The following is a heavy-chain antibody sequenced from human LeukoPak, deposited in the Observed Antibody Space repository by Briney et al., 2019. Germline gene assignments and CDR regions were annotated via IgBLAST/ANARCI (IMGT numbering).Heavy chain of an antibody. Sequence: PGGSLRLSCAASGFSFSSYAMSWVRQAPGKGLEWVSVISGSGGSTYYAGSVKGRFTISRDNSKNTLYLQMSSLRAEDTAVYYCAKQIKQLWLPFDYWGQGTLVTVSS. CDR2: ISGSGGST. CDR3: AKQIKQLWLPFDY. D-gene: IGHD5-18*01. J-gene: IGHJ4*02. V-gene: IGHV3-23*01. CDR1: GFSFSSYA.